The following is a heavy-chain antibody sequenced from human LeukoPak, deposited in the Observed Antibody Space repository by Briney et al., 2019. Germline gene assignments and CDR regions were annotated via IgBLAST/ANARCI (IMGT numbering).Heavy chain of an antibody. CDR2: IYYSGST. J-gene: IGHJ3*02. D-gene: IGHD4-17*01. V-gene: IGHV4-59*01. CDR1: GGSISSYY. Sequence: PSETLSLTCTVSGGSISSYYWSWIRQPPGKGLEWIGYIYYSGSTNYNPSLKSRVTISVDTSKNQFSLKLSSVTAADTAVYYCAREDGDQDAFDIWGQGTMVTVSS. CDR3: AREDGDQDAFDI.